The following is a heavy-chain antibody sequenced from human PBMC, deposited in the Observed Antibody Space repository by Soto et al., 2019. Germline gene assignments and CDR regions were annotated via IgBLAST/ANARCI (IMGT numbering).Heavy chain of an antibody. J-gene: IGHJ5*02. CDR1: GGSISSSNW. Sequence: QVPLQESGPGLVKPSGTLSLTCAVSGGSISSSNWWSWVRQPPGKGLEWIGEIYHSGSTNYNPSLKSRVTMSVDKSKNQFSLKLSSVTAADTAVYYCARAGSYYGSGSGFDPWGQGTLVTVSS. D-gene: IGHD3-10*01. CDR2: IYHSGST. CDR3: ARAGSYYGSGSGFDP. V-gene: IGHV4-4*02.